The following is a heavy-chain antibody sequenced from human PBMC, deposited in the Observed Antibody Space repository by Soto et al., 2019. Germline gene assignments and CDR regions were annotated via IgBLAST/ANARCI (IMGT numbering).Heavy chain of an antibody. D-gene: IGHD3-16*01. CDR2: ISGGGGTT. J-gene: IGHJ6*02. CDR3: GKERGYYYYYAMDV. CDR1: GFSFNNFA. Sequence: EVQLLESGGGLVQPGGSLRLSCVVSGFSFNNFAMSWVHQAPGKGLEWVSAISGGGGTTYYADSVKGRFTISRDNSKNTLYLQLNSLRAEDTAVYYCGKERGYYYYYAMDVWGQGTTVTVSS. V-gene: IGHV3-23*01.